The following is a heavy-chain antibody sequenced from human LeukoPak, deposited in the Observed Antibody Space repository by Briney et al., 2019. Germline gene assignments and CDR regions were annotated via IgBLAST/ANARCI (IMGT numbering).Heavy chain of an antibody. CDR3: ARLIRSHFWYSSSSVDY. Sequence: ASVKVSCKASGYTFTSYDINWVRQATGQGLEWMGWMNPNSGNTGYAQKFQGRVTMTRNTSISTAYVELSSLRSEDTAVYYCARLIRSHFWYSSSSVDYWGQGTLVTVSS. J-gene: IGHJ4*02. CDR1: GYTFTSYD. D-gene: IGHD6-13*01. CDR2: MNPNSGNT. V-gene: IGHV1-8*02.